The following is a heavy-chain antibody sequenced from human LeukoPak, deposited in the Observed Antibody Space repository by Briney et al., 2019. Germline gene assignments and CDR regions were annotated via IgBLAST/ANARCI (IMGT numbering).Heavy chain of an antibody. V-gene: IGHV1-2*02. J-gene: IGHJ4*02. CDR3: ARDSSGDSGYDSGPYYFDY. CDR2: INPNSGGT. D-gene: IGHD5-12*01. CDR1: GYTFTGYY. Sequence: ASVKVSCKASGYTFTGYYMHWVRQAPGQGLEWMGWINPNSGGTNYAQKFQGRVTMTTDTSTSTAYMELRSLRSDDTAVYYCARDSSGDSGYDSGPYYFDYWGQGTLVTVSS.